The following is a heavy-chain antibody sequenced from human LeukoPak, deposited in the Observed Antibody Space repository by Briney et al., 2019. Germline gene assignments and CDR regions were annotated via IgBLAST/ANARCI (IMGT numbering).Heavy chain of an antibody. J-gene: IGHJ4*02. CDR1: GYSISSGYY. Sequence: SETLSLTCTVSGYSISSGYYWGWIRQPPGKGLEWIGSIYHSGSTYYNPSLKSRVTISVDTSKNQFSLKLSSVTAADTAVYYCARDELDYLDYWGQGTLVTVSS. CDR2: IYHSGST. CDR3: ARDELDYLDY. V-gene: IGHV4-38-2*02.